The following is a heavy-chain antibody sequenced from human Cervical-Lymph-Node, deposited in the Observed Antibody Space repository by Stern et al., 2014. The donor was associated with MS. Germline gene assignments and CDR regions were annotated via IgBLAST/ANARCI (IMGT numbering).Heavy chain of an antibody. CDR1: GFTFSSYG. CDR2: ISYDGSDT. V-gene: IGHV3-30*18. J-gene: IGHJ4*02. Sequence: QVQLVESGGGVVQSGRSLRLTCKVSGFTFSSYGMHWVRQAPGKGLEWVSVISYDGSDTYYAASVKGRFTISRDNSKNTLYLEMRSLRPEDTAVYYCVKRGITEVRGVRLGDYWGPGTLVIVSS. CDR3: VKRGITEVRGVRLGDY. D-gene: IGHD3-10*01.